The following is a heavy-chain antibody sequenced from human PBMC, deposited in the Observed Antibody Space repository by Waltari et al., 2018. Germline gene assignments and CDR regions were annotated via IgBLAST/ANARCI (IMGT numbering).Heavy chain of an antibody. V-gene: IGHV1-69*08. CDR3: ARDGAGDPVMLY. Sequence: QVQLVQSGAEVKKPGSSVKVSCKASGGTFSSYTISWVRQAPGQGLEWMGRIIPILGIANYAQKFQGRVTITADKSTSTAYMELSSLRSEDTAVYYCARDGAGDPVMLYWGQGTLVTVSS. J-gene: IGHJ4*02. CDR2: IIPILGIA. D-gene: IGHD2-21*02. CDR1: GGTFSSYT.